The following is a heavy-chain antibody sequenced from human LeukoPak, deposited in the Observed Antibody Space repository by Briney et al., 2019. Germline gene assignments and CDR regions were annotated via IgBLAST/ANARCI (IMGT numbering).Heavy chain of an antibody. V-gene: IGHV3-23*01. CDR3: AKDAREYQLLWNYYYGMDV. CDR2: ITVSAGST. Sequence: GGSLRLSCAASGFTFSYYSMSWVRQAPGKGLEWVSCITVSAGSTHYADSVNGRFTISRDNTKNTLYLQKSSLRAEDTAVYYCAKDAREYQLLWNYYYGMDVWGQGTTVTVSS. J-gene: IGHJ6*02. CDR1: GFTFSYYS. D-gene: IGHD2-2*01.